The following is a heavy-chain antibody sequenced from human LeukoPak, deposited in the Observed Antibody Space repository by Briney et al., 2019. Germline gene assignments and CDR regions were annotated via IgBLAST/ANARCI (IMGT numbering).Heavy chain of an antibody. D-gene: IGHD3-22*01. V-gene: IGHV4-4*07. CDR1: GGSISRYY. CDR3: ARVGNYYDSSGYYYYYYYMDV. J-gene: IGHJ6*03. CDR2: IYTSGST. Sequence: SETLSLTCTVSGGSISRYYWSWIRQPAGKGLEWIGRIYTSGSTNYNPSLKSRVTISVDKSKNQFSLKLSSVTAADTAVYYCARVGNYYDSSGYYYYYYYMDVWGKGTTVTVSS.